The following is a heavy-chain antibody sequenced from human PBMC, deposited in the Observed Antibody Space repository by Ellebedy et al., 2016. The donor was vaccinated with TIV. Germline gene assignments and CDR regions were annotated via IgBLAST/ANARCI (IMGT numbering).Heavy chain of an antibody. V-gene: IGHV3-30*18. Sequence: GESLKISCAASGFTFSFFGMHWVRQAPGKGLEWVAVISHDGNNQYYGDSVKGRFTISRANSKNTVYLSMNSLRAEDTAVYYCTKAGTAGSGFFPYFYYYAFDVWGQGTTVTVSS. D-gene: IGHD3-3*01. CDR1: GFTFSFFG. CDR3: TKAGTAGSGFFPYFYYYAFDV. J-gene: IGHJ6*02. CDR2: ISHDGNNQ.